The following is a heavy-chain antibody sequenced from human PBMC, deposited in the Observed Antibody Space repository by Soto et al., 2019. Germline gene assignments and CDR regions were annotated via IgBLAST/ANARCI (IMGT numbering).Heavy chain of an antibody. D-gene: IGHD3-22*01. CDR3: ARGVVTMIVVAGDWFDP. CDR2: IYYSGST. J-gene: IGHJ5*02. V-gene: IGHV4-39*01. Sequence: PSETLSLTCTVSGGSISSSSYYWGWIRQPPGKGLEWIGSIYYSGSTYYNPSLKSRVTISVDTSKNQFSLKLSSVTAADTAVYYCARGVVTMIVVAGDWFDPWGQGTLVTVLL. CDR1: GGSISSSSYY.